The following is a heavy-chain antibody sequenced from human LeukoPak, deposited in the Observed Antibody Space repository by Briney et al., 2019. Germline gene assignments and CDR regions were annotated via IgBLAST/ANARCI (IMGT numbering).Heavy chain of an antibody. V-gene: IGHV4-39*07. Sequence: SETLSLTCTVSGGSISSSSYYWGWIRQPPGKGLEWIGSIYYSGSTYYNPSLKSRVTISVGTSKNQFSLKLSSVTAADTAVYYCARDRVAVAGRGFDYWGQGTLVTVSS. CDR1: GGSISSSSYY. D-gene: IGHD6-19*01. CDR3: ARDRVAVAGRGFDY. J-gene: IGHJ4*02. CDR2: IYYSGST.